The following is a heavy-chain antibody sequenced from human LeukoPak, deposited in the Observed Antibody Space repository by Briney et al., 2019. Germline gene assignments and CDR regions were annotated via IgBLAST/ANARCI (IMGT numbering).Heavy chain of an antibody. J-gene: IGHJ4*02. D-gene: IGHD6-13*01. V-gene: IGHV1-2*02. CDR3: ARSRLNTSSWYY. CDR2: INPDGGDT. Sequence: ASVTVSCKASGYTFTGNSIHWVRQAPGQGLEWMGWINPDGGDTDYAQNFQGRVSITTDMSISTAYMELSSLGSDDTAVYYCARSRLNTSSWYYWGQGALVTVSS. CDR1: GYTFTGNS.